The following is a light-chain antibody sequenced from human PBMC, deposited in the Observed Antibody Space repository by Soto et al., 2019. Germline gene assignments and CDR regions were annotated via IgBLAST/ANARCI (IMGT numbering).Light chain of an antibody. J-gene: IGLJ1*01. CDR3: GAWENSLTVYV. CDR1: SSNIGNNY. V-gene: IGLV1-51*01. Sequence: QSVLTQPPSVSAAPGQQVTISCSGSSSNIGNNYVSWYQQLPVTAPKLLIYDSDRRPSGIPARFSGSKSGTSATLGITGLQTGDEADYYCGAWENSLTVYVFGSGTKVTV. CDR2: DSD.